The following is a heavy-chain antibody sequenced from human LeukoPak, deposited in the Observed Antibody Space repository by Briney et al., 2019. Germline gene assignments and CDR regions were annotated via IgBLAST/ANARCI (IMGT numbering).Heavy chain of an antibody. CDR2: INGGGDAT. Sequence: PGGSLRLSCAASGFSFNNNAMSWVRQAPGKGLEWVSAINGGGDATEYADSVKGRFTISRDNSKKTLYLQMNSLRAEDTAVYYCAKDGMGCSSTSCQGLWFDPWGQGTLVTVSS. V-gene: IGHV3-23*01. D-gene: IGHD2-2*01. CDR3: AKDGMGCSSTSCQGLWFDP. CDR1: GFSFNNNA. J-gene: IGHJ5*02.